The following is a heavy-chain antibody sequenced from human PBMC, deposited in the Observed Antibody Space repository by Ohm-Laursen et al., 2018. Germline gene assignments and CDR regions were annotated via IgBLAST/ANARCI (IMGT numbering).Heavy chain of an antibody. Sequence: TLSLTCSVYGGSFSGYYWNWIRQPPGKGLEWIGEINHSRSTKYNSSFKSRVTISVDTSKNQFSLKLSSVTAADTAVYYCARSIRDGHKPYYFDYWGQGTLVTVSS. J-gene: IGHJ4*02. CDR1: GGSFSGYY. V-gene: IGHV4-34*01. CDR3: ARSIRDGHKPYYFDY. CDR2: INHSRST. D-gene: IGHD5-24*01.